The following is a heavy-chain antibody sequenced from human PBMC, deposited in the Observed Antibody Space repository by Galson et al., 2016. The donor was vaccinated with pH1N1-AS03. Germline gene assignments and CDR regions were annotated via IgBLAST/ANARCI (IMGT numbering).Heavy chain of an antibody. J-gene: IGHJ4*02. D-gene: IGHD6-6*01. CDR2: MSSEGQAR. V-gene: IGHV3-30*04. CDR3: ARDPIPGRPDYFDH. CDR1: GFTFSDYV. Sequence: SLRLSCAASGFTFSDYVVHWVRQAPGKGLEWVAVMSSEGQARLYADSVAGRFFISRDNSRNTLFLQISSLRPEDTAIYYCARDPIPGRPDYFDHWGQGTLVTVSS.